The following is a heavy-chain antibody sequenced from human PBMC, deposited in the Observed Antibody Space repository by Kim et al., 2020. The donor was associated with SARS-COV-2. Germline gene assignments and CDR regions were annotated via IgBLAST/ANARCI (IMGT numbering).Heavy chain of an antibody. J-gene: IGHJ4*02. CDR3: AKEEGLWLAY. CDR2: NK. Sequence: NKYSADPVKGRFTISRDNSKNTLYLQMNSLRAEDTAVYYCAKEEGLWLAYWGQGTLVTVSS. D-gene: IGHD6-19*01. V-gene: IGHV3-30*02.